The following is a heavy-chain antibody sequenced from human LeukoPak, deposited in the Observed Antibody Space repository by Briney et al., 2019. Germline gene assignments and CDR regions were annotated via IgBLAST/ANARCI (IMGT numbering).Heavy chain of an antibody. Sequence: GGSLRLSCAASGFTFSSYEMNWVRQAPGKGLEWVSYISSSGSTIYYADSVKGRFTISRDNAKNSLYLQMNSLRAENTAVYYCARERWGRLDYWGQGTLVTVSS. J-gene: IGHJ4*02. V-gene: IGHV3-48*03. D-gene: IGHD4-23*01. CDR3: ARERWGRLDY. CDR1: GFTFSSYE. CDR2: ISSSGSTI.